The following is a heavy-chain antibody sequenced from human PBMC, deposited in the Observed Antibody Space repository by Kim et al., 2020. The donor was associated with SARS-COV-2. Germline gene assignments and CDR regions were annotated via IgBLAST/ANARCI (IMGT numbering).Heavy chain of an antibody. CDR3: ARDLPYFGYSGYDSFDY. J-gene: IGHJ4*02. V-gene: IGHV1-18*01. Sequence: LQGRVTMTTDTSTSTAYMELRSLRSDDTAVYYCARDLPYFGYSGYDSFDYWGQGTLVTVSS. D-gene: IGHD5-12*01.